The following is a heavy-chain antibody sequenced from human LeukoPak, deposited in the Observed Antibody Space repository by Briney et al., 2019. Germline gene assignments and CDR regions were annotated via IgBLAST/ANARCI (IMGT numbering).Heavy chain of an antibody. CDR3: ARGYCSSTSCLPFDY. V-gene: IGHV4-39*07. D-gene: IGHD2-2*01. CDR1: GGSISSSSYY. Sequence: PSETLSLTCTVSGGSISSSSYYWGWIRQPPGKGLEWIGSMYYSGNTYYNPSLKSRVTLSVDTSKNQFSLKLSSVTAADTAVYYCARGYCSSTSCLPFDYWGQGTLVTVSS. J-gene: IGHJ4*02. CDR2: MYYSGNT.